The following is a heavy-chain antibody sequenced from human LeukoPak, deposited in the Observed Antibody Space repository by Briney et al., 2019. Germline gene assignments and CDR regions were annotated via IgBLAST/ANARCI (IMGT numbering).Heavy chain of an antibody. J-gene: IGHJ6*02. CDR1: GFTVTSNF. CDR2: IYSIRNT. D-gene: IGHD5-12*01. Sequence: RGSLRLSRAAPGFTVTSNFTTTVPHAPRKRLERVSLIYSIRNTYYTASTKGRFTISRDNSKNTLYLQMNSLRAEDTAVYYCAREMEGYSGYDPNTHPYGMDVWGQGTTVTVSS. V-gene: IGHV3-53*01. CDR3: AREMEGYSGYDPNTHPYGMDV.